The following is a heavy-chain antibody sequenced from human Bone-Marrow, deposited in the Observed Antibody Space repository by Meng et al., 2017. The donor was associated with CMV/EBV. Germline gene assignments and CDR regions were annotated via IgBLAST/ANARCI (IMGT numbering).Heavy chain of an antibody. CDR3: ARGGSEVVPAAIGYYGMDV. J-gene: IGHJ6*02. CDR2: INPSGGST. V-gene: IGHV1-46*01. CDR1: GYTFTSYY. D-gene: IGHD2-2*02. Sequence: ASVKVSCKASGYTFTSYYMHWVRQAPGQGLEWMGIINPSGGSTSYAQKFQGRVTMTRDTSTSTAYMELSSLRSEDTAVYYCARGGSEVVPAAIGYYGMDVWGQGNTVTVSS.